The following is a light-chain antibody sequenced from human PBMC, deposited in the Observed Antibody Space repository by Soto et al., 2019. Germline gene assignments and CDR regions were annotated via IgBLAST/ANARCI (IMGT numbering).Light chain of an antibody. CDR3: CSYTSSTSYV. CDR2: DVY. V-gene: IGLV2-14*01. J-gene: IGLJ1*01. CDR1: SSDVGGYDF. Sequence: QSALTQPASVSGSPGQSITISCTGTSSDVGGYDFVSWYQQHPGKAPKLMIYDVYTRPSGVSNRFSGAKSGTTASLTISGLQAEDEADYYCCSYTSSTSYVFGTGTKVTVL.